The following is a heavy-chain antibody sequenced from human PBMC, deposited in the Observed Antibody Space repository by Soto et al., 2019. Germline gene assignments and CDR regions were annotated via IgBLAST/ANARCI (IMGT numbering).Heavy chain of an antibody. V-gene: IGHV1-8*01. Sequence: QVQLVQSGTEVKKPGASVKVSCKASGYTVATYDINWVRQASGQGLEWMGWMIPHSGNTGYAQRFQGRVTMTRDTSRSTAYMELSSLRSYDTAVYYCATGLYYYDLDIWGQGTTVTVSS. J-gene: IGHJ6*02. CDR2: MIPHSGNT. CDR3: ATGLYYYDLDI. CDR1: GYTVATYD.